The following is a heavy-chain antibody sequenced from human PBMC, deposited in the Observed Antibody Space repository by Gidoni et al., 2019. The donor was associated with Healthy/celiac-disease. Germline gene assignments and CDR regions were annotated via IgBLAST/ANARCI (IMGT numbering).Heavy chain of an antibody. CDR1: GFTFSSYA. Sequence: QVQLVESGGGVVQPGRSLRLSCAASGFTFSSYAMHWVRQAPGKGLEGVAVISYDGSNKYYADSVKGRFTISRDNSKNTLYLQMNSLRAEDTAVYYCARSGGPPYCSGGSCYAYYFDYWGQGTLVTVSS. D-gene: IGHD2-15*01. CDR2: ISYDGSNK. J-gene: IGHJ4*02. CDR3: ARSGGPPYCSGGSCYAYYFDY. V-gene: IGHV3-30-3*01.